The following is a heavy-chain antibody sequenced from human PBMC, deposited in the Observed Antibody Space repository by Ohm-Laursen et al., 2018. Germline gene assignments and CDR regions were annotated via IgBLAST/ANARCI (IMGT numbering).Heavy chain of an antibody. Sequence: SLRFSCAASGFTFSSYAMSWVRQAPGKGLEWVSAISGSGGSTYYADSVKGRFTISRDNSKNTLYLQMNSLRAEDTAVYYCAKDPSSSWYLGDFDYWGQGTLVTVSS. CDR2: ISGSGGST. CDR1: GFTFSSYA. D-gene: IGHD6-13*01. J-gene: IGHJ4*02. V-gene: IGHV3-23*01. CDR3: AKDPSSSWYLGDFDY.